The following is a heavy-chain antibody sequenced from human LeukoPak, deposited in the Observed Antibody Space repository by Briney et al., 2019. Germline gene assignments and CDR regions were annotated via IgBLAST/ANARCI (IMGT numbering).Heavy chain of an antibody. CDR1: GGSISSSNW. CDR3: ARVVGSMVRGVMLYYFDY. V-gene: IGHV4-4*02. J-gene: IGHJ4*02. Sequence: PSETLSLTCAVSGGSISSSNWWSWVRQPPGKGLEWIGEIYHSGSTNYNPSLKSRVTISLDKSKNQFSLKLSSVTAADTAVYYCARVVGSMVRGVMLYYFDYWGQGTLVTVSS. CDR2: IYHSGST. D-gene: IGHD3-10*01.